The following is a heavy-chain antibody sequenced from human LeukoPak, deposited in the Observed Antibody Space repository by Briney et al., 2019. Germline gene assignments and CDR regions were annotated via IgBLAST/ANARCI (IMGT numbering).Heavy chain of an antibody. CDR3: ARSLKPYCYMDV. Sequence: PGGSLRLSCAASGFTFSSYAMSWVRQAPGKGLEWVSAISGGGGSTYYADSVKGRFTISRDNSKNTLYLQMNSLRAEDTAVYYCARSLKPYCYMDVWGKGTTVTVSS. CDR2: ISGGGGST. J-gene: IGHJ6*03. CDR1: GFTFSSYA. V-gene: IGHV3-23*01.